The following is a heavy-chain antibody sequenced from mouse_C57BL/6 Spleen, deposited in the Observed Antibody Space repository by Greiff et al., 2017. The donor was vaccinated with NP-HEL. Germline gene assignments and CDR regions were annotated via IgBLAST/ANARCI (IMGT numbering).Heavy chain of an antibody. J-gene: IGHJ2*01. CDR1: GYTFTSYW. Sequence: QVQLKQPGAELVKPGASVKLSCKASGYTFTSYWMQWVKQRPGQGLEWIGEIDPSDSYTNYNQKFKGKATLTVDTSSSTAYMQLSSLTSEGSAVYYCARLREEALDYWGQGTTLTVSS. CDR2: IDPSDSYT. CDR3: ARLREEALDY. V-gene: IGHV1-50*01.